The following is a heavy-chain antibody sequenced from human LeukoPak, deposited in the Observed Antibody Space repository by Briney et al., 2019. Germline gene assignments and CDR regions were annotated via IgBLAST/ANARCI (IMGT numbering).Heavy chain of an antibody. CDR3: AKRGYYDSSGYSVDY. Sequence: GGSLSPPFAASGFPFSSYAMSWVRQAPGKGLGWVSAISGSGGSTYYADSVKGRFTISRDNSKNTLYLQMNSLRAEDTAVYYCAKRGYYDSSGYSVDYWGQGTLATVSS. CDR2: ISGSGGST. J-gene: IGHJ4*02. D-gene: IGHD3-22*01. CDR1: GFPFSSYA. V-gene: IGHV3-23*01.